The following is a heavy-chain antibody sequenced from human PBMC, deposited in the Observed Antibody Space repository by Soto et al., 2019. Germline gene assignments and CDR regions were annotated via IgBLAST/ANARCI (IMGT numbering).Heavy chain of an antibody. CDR1: VYTFTGYG. Sequence: GXSVKVSCKASVYTFTGYGISWVRQAPGQGLEWMGWISAYNGNTNYAQKLQGRVTMTTDTSTSTAYMELRSLRSDDTAVYYCARWGRGAAADYYYYYGMDVWGQGTTVTVSS. CDR3: ARWGRGAAADYYYYYGMDV. V-gene: IGHV1-18*01. CDR2: ISAYNGNT. J-gene: IGHJ6*02. D-gene: IGHD6-13*01.